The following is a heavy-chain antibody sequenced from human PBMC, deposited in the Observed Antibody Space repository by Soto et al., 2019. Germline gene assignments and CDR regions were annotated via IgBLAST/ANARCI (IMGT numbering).Heavy chain of an antibody. Sequence: PSETLSLTCTVSGGSISSGGYYWSWILQHPGKGLEWIGYIYYTGSTYYNPSLKSRVTISIDTSKSQFSLKLRSVTAADTAVFYCARLGGITGYSSAWYKFDYWGPGTLVTVSS. V-gene: IGHV4-39*01. CDR1: GGSISSGGYY. J-gene: IGHJ4*02. D-gene: IGHD6-19*01. CDR3: ARLGGITGYSSAWYKFDY. CDR2: IYYTGST.